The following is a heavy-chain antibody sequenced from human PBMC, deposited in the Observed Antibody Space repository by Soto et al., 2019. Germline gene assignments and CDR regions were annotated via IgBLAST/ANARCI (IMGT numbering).Heavy chain of an antibody. J-gene: IGHJ3*02. CDR2: INHSGST. CDR3: ARGFLVLLNAFDI. CDR1: GGSFSGYY. Sequence: SETLSLTCAVYGGSFSGYYWSWIRQPPGKGLEWIGEINHSGSTNYNPSLKSRVTISVDTSKNQFSLKLSSVTAADTAVYYCARGFLVLLNAFDIWGQGTMVTV. D-gene: IGHD3-16*02. V-gene: IGHV4-34*01.